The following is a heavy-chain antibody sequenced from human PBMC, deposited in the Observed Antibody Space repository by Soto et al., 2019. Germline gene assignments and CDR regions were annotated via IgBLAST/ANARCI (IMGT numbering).Heavy chain of an antibody. CDR3: ARLRSNYDFDY. Sequence: PSETLSLTCTVSGGSISSYYWSWIRQPPGKGLEWIGYIYYSGSTNYNPSLKSRVTISVDTSKNQFSLKLSSVTAADTAVYYCARLRSNYDFDYWGQGTLVTVSS. D-gene: IGHD4-4*01. CDR2: IYYSGST. J-gene: IGHJ4*02. CDR1: GGSISSYY. V-gene: IGHV4-59*08.